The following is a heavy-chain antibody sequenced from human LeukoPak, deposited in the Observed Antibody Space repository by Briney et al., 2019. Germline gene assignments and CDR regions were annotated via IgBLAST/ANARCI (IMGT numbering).Heavy chain of an antibody. Sequence: SETLSLTCTVFGVSFSTYYWTWIRQPPGKGLEWIGYVYYSGSTNYNPSLKTRLHLSVDTSKNRFSLKLSSVTAADTAVYYCASSPRLTTSWFLFDSWGHGTLVTVSS. V-gene: IGHV4-59*08. J-gene: IGHJ5*01. CDR3: ASSPRLTTSWFLFDS. CDR1: GVSFSTYY. D-gene: IGHD2-2*01. CDR2: VYYSGST.